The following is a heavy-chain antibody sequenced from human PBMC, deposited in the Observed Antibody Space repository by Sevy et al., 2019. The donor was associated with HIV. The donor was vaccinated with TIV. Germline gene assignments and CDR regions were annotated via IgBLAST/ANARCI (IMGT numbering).Heavy chain of an antibody. CDR1: GFTFRSYA. CDR3: ARSAYYYDSSGYYFDY. J-gene: IGHJ4*02. V-gene: IGHV3-23*01. CDR2: ISGSGGST. Sequence: GGSLRLSCAASGFTFRSYAMSWVRQAPGKGLEWVSAISGSGGSTYYADSVKGRFTISRDNSKNTVYLQMNSLRAEDTAVYYCARSAYYYDSSGYYFDYWGQGTLVTVS. D-gene: IGHD3-22*01.